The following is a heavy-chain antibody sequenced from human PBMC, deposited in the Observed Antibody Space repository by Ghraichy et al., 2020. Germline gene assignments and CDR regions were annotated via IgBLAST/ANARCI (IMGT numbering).Heavy chain of an antibody. D-gene: IGHD2-15*01. CDR1: GGSISSYY. V-gene: IGHV4-59*01. CDR2: IYYSGST. J-gene: IGHJ4*02. Sequence: SETLSLTCTVSGGSISSYYWSWIRQPPGKGLEWIGYIYYSGSTNYNPSLKSRVTISVDTSKNQFSLKLSSVTAADTAVYYCASSILSLRGFDYWGQGTLVTVSS. CDR3: ASSILSLRGFDY.